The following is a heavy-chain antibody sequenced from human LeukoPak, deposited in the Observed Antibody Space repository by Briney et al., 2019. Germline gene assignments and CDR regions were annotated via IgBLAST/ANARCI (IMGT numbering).Heavy chain of an antibody. D-gene: IGHD3-22*01. CDR3: ARQRNYYDSSGYYYVFFDY. V-gene: IGHV4-59*08. Sequence: PSETLSLTCTVSGDSISSHYWSWIRQPPGKGLEWMGYIYYSGSTNYNPSLKSGGTISVDTSKNQFSLKLSSVTAADTAVYYCARQRNYYDSSGYYYVFFDYWGQGTLVTVSS. CDR2: IYYSGST. CDR1: GDSISSHY. J-gene: IGHJ4*02.